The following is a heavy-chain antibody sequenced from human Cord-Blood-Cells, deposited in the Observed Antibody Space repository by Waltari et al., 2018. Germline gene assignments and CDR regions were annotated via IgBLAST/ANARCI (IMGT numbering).Heavy chain of an antibody. CDR3: ARDQYDLWSGYSNYFDY. J-gene: IGHJ4*02. D-gene: IGHD3-3*01. CDR1: GGTLRSYA. V-gene: IGHV1-69*09. CDR2: IIPILGIA. Sequence: QVQLVQSGAEVKKPGSSVKVSCKASGGTLRSYALSWVRQAPGQGLAWMGRIIPILGIANYAQKFQGRVTITADKSTSTAYMELSSLRSEDTAVYYCARDQYDLWSGYSNYFDYWGQGTLVTVSS.